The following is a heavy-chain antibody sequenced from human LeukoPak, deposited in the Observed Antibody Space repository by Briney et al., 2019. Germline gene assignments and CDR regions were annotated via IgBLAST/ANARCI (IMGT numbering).Heavy chain of an antibody. CDR3: AKDDAWLRFGE. D-gene: IGHD3-10*01. CDR2: ISDSGGST. V-gene: IGHV3-23*01. J-gene: IGHJ4*02. CDR1: GFTFSSYG. Sequence: GGSLRLSCAASGFTFSSYGMTWVRQAPGKGLEWVSTISDSGGSTYYADSVKGRFTISRDNSKNTLYLEVISLTAEDTAVYYCAKDDAWLRFGEWSQGTLVTVSS.